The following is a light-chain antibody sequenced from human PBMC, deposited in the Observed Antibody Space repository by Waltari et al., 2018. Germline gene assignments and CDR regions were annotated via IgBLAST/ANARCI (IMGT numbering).Light chain of an antibody. Sequence: DVVMTQSPFSLPITPGKPASISCRSSQSLVHSNGNTYLSWYQQKPGQPPRLLIYQVSNRYSGVPDRFSGSGAGADFTLKISRVEAEDVGVYYCGQGAHLPYSFGQGTKVEIK. CDR1: QSLVHSNGNTY. CDR2: QVS. CDR3: GQGAHLPYS. V-gene: IGKV2-30*02. J-gene: IGKJ2*03.